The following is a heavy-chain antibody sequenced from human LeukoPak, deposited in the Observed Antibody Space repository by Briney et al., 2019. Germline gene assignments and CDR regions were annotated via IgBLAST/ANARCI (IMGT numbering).Heavy chain of an antibody. J-gene: IGHJ6*02. D-gene: IGHD3-3*01. CDR1: GFTFSSYG. CDR2: ISYDGSNK. Sequence: GRSLRLSCAASGFTFSSYGMHWVRQAPGKGLEGVAVISYDGSNKYYADSVKGRFTISRDNYKNTLYLQMNSLRAEDTAVYYCATDSDDFWSGYYNYYYYGMDVWGQGTTVTVSS. CDR3: ATDSDDFWSGYYNYYYYGMDV. V-gene: IGHV3-30*03.